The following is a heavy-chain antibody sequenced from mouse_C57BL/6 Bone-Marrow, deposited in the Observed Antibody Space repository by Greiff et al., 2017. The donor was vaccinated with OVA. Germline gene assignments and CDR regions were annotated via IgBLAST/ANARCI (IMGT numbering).Heavy chain of an antibody. J-gene: IGHJ2*01. CDR2: ISDGGSYT. CDR1: GFTFSSYA. Sequence: EVQLVESGGGLVKPGGSLKLSCAASGFTFSSYAMSWVRQTPEKRLEWVATISDGGSYTYYPDNVKGRFTISRDNAKNNLYLQMSHLKSEDTAMYYCARDGVITTVVAHFDYWGQGTTLTVSS. V-gene: IGHV5-4*01. D-gene: IGHD1-1*01. CDR3: ARDGVITTVVAHFDY.